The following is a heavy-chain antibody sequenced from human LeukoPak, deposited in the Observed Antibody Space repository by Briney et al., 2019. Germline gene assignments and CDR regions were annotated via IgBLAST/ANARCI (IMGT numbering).Heavy chain of an antibody. CDR1: GGSISSSSYY. J-gene: IGHJ6*02. D-gene: IGHD3-3*01. Sequence: SETLSLTCTVSGGSISSSSYYWGWIRQPPGKGLEWIGSIYHSGSTYYNPSLKSRVTISVDTSKNQFSLKLSSVTAADTAVYYCARRVNPSLEWLLPNSAGMDVWGQGTTVTVS. CDR3: ARRVNPSLEWLLPNSAGMDV. V-gene: IGHV4-39*01. CDR2: IYHSGST.